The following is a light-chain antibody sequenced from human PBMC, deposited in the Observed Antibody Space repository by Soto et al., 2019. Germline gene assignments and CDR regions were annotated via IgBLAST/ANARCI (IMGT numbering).Light chain of an antibody. CDR2: GAS. J-gene: IGKJ1*01. V-gene: IGKV3-20*01. CDR3: QQYDNSLWT. CDR1: QTVSSVH. Sequence: EAELTQSPGTLSLSPGERASLSCRASQTVSSVHLAWYQHKPGQAPRLLIYGASRRATGVPDRFSGSGSGTDFTLSISRLEPEDFAVYYCQQYDNSLWTFGQGTKVDI.